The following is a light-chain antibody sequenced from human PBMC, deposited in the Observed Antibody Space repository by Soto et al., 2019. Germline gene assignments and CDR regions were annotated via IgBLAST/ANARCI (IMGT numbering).Light chain of an antibody. CDR3: SSYAGRDTVV. V-gene: IGLV2-8*01. Sequence: QSALTQPPSASGSPGQSVTVSCTGTSSDIGDTHYVSWYQQHPGKAPKLMVYEVSKRPSGVPDRFSGSKSGNTASLTVSGFLAEDEGYYYCSSYAGRDTVVFGSGTKVTVL. CDR2: EVS. J-gene: IGLJ1*01. CDR1: SSDIGDTHY.